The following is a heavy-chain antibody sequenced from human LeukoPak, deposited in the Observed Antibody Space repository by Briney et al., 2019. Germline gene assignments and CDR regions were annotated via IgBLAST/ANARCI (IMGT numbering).Heavy chain of an antibody. CDR2: ISSSSSYT. Sequence: GGSLRLSCAASGFTFSDYYMSWIRQAPGKGLEGVSYISSSSSYTNYAESVKGRFTISRDNAKNSLYPQMNSLRAEDTAVYYCARVQCSGGSCPVDWFDPWGQETLVTVSS. CDR1: GFTFSDYY. J-gene: IGHJ5*02. CDR3: ARVQCSGGSCPVDWFDP. D-gene: IGHD2-15*01. V-gene: IGHV3-11*06.